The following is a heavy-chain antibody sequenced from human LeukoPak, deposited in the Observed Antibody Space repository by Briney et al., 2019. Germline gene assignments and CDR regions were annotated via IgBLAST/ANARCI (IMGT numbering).Heavy chain of an antibody. V-gene: IGHV4-34*01. CDR2: INHSGST. CDR3: ARGQEPDCSSTSCPNWFDP. D-gene: IGHD2-2*01. J-gene: IGHJ5*02. CDR1: GGSFSGYY. Sequence: KPSETLSLTCAVYGGSFSGYYWSWIRQRPGKGLEWIGEINHSGSTNYNPSLKSRVTISVDTSKNQFSLKLSSVTAADTAVYYCARGQEPDCSSTSCPNWFDPWGQGTLVTVSS.